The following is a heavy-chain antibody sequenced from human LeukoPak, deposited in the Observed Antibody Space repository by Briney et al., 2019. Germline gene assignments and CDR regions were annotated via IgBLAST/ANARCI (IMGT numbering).Heavy chain of an antibody. CDR1: GASMRTYY. D-gene: IGHD3-10*01. V-gene: IGHV4-59*08. CDR3: ARTNYYGSGSYYPDL. Sequence: PSGTLSLTCTVSGASMRTYYWSWLRQPPGKGLEWIGVIYHSGSTDYNPSLKSRGTISVDTSKNQFSLKLSSVTAADTAVYYCARTNYYGSGSYYPDLWGQGTLVTVSS. J-gene: IGHJ5*02. CDR2: IYHSGST.